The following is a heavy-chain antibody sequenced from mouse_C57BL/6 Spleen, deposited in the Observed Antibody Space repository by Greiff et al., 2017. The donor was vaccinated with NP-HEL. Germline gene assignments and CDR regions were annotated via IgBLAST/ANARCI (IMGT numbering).Heavy chain of an antibody. Sequence: VQLQQPGAELVKPGASVKLSCKASGYTFTSYWMHWVKQRPGQGLEWIGMIHPNSGSTNYNEKFKSKATLTVDQSSSTAYMQLSSLTAEDAAVYYCAILRPSFDDWGQGTTLTVSS. J-gene: IGHJ2*01. CDR2: IHPNSGST. CDR1: GYTFTSYW. V-gene: IGHV1-64*01. D-gene: IGHD1-2*01. CDR3: AILRPSFDD.